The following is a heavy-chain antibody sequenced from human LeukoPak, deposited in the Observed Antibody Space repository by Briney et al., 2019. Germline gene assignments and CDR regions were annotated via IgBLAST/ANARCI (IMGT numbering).Heavy chain of an antibody. CDR3: ARSAVGTSCCTAVDY. CDR2: ISTSGDRT. J-gene: IGHJ4*02. D-gene: IGHD1-26*01. CDR1: GFTFSTYA. V-gene: IGHV3-23*01. Sequence: GGSLRLSRAASGFTFSTYAMTWVRQAPGKGLEWVSGISTSGDRTYYADSVKGRFTISRDNSKNTLYLQMNSLRAEDTAEYYCARSAVGTSCCTAVDYWGQGTLVTVSS.